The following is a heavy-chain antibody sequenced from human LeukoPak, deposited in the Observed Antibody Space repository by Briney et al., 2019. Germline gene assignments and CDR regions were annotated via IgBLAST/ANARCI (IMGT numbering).Heavy chain of an antibody. Sequence: GASVKVSCKASGYTFTSYGISWVRQAPGQGLEWMGWISAYNGNTNYAQKLQGRVNMTTDTSTSTAYMELRSLRSDDTAVYYCARDAGIVVVVAAPDFDYWGQGTLVTVSS. V-gene: IGHV1-18*01. CDR3: ARDAGIVVVVAAPDFDY. J-gene: IGHJ4*02. CDR1: GYTFTSYG. D-gene: IGHD2-15*01. CDR2: ISAYNGNT.